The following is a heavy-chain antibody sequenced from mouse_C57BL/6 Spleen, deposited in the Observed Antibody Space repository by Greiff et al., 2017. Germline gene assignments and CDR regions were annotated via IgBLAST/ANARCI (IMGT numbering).Heavy chain of an antibody. CDR1: GFTFSDYG. J-gene: IGHJ4*01. D-gene: IGHD1-1*01. Sequence: EVKLMESEGGLVKPGGSLKLSCAASGFTFSDYGMHWVRQAPEKGLEWVAYISSGSSTIYYADTVKGRFTISRDNAKNTLFLQMTSLRSEDTAMYYCARKLGSSYYYARDYWGQGTSVTVSS. CDR2: ISSGSSTI. V-gene: IGHV5-17*01. CDR3: ARKLGSSYYYARDY.